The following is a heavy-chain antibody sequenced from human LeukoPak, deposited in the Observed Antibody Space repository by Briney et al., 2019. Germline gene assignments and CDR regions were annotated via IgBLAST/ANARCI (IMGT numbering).Heavy chain of an antibody. CDR1: GYSISSRYY. J-gene: IGHJ5*02. Sequence: SETLSLTCAVSGYSISSRYYWGWIRQPPGKGLEWIGTIHHSGSTYYNPSLKSRVTISVDTSNNQFSLKLTSVTAADTSVYYCARFARGDLYNWFDPWGQGTLVTVSS. D-gene: IGHD3-3*01. V-gene: IGHV4-38-2*01. CDR2: IHHSGST. CDR3: ARFARGDLYNWFDP.